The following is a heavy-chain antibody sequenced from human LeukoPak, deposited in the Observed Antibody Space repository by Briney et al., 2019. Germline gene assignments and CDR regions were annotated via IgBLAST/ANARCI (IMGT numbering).Heavy chain of an antibody. CDR2: IYYSGIT. D-gene: IGHD3-10*01. CDR1: GDSISSYY. V-gene: IGHV4-59*12. Sequence: SETLSLTCTVSGDSISSYYWTWIRQPPGKGLEWIGYIYYSGITSNNPSLQSRVTISVDTSKNQFSLKLSSVAAADTAVYYCARGSRLLWFGELLTAANWFDPWGQGTLVTVSS. CDR3: ARGSRLLWFGELLTAANWFDP. J-gene: IGHJ5*02.